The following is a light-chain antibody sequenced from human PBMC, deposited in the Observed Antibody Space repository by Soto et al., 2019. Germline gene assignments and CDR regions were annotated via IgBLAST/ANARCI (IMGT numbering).Light chain of an antibody. CDR3: TSYTSSSTQV. CDR1: SSDVGGYDY. J-gene: IGLJ1*01. V-gene: IGLV2-14*01. CDR2: EVT. Sequence: SVLTQPASVSGSLGQSITLSCTGTSSDVGGYDYVSWYQQHPGTAPRLIIFEVTNRPSGVSNRFSGSKSGNTASLTISGLQAEDEADYYCTSYTSSSTQVFGTGTKVTVL.